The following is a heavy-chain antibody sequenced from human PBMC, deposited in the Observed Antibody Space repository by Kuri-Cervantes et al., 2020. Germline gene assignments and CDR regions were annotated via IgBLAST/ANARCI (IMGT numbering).Heavy chain of an antibody. Sequence: GESLKISCAASGFTFSSYDMHWVRRATGKGLEWVSAIGTAGDTYYPGSVKGRFTISRDNAKNSLYLQMNSLRAEDTAVYYCARGFRSRRSWPLGYYYGMDVWGQGTTVTVSS. V-gene: IGHV3-13*01. D-gene: IGHD1-14*01. CDR1: GFTFSSYD. CDR3: ARGFRSRRSWPLGYYYGMDV. CDR2: IGTAGDT. J-gene: IGHJ6*02.